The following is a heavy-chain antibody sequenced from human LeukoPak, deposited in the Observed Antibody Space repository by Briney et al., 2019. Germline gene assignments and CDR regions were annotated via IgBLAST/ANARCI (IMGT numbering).Heavy chain of an antibody. J-gene: IGHJ4*02. V-gene: IGHV3-21*01. CDR1: GFTFSGYP. CDR2: ITSSSYI. Sequence: GGSLRLSCAASGFTFSGYPMNWVRQAPGKGLEWVSSITSSSYIYYADSVKGRFTISRDNAKNSLYLQMNSLRAEDTAVYYCARDLGGDGYNFRGQGTLVTVSS. CDR3: ARDLGGDGYNF. D-gene: IGHD5-24*01.